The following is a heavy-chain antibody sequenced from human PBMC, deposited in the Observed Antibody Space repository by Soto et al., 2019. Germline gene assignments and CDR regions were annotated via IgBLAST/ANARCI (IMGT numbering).Heavy chain of an antibody. V-gene: IGHV3-23*01. Sequence: EVQVLESGGGLVQPGGSLRLSCAASGFTFSNYPMSWVRQAPGKGLEWVSGMSGSGASTYYADSVKGRFTISRDNSKNPLYLQVNSLRGEDTAIYYCAKVGSGWYYFDYWGQGTLVTVSS. CDR2: MSGSGAST. CDR3: AKVGSGWYYFDY. D-gene: IGHD6-19*01. CDR1: GFTFSNYP. J-gene: IGHJ4*02.